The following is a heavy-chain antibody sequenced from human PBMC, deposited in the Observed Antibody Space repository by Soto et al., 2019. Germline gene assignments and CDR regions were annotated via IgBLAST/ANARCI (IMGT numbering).Heavy chain of an antibody. CDR2: LSGPGVGI. V-gene: IGHV3-23*01. J-gene: IGHJ5*01. CDR3: ATGKRSTTTYTSFDS. D-gene: IGHD1-26*01. Sequence: RGSLRLSCAASGFTFSRYAMSWVRQAKGKRPEWVSTLSGPGVGIYDADSVEGRFTISRDNFKSSLYLQMNRLRAEHTADYYCATGKRSTTTYTSFDSWGQGTLVTVSS. CDR1: GFTFSRYA.